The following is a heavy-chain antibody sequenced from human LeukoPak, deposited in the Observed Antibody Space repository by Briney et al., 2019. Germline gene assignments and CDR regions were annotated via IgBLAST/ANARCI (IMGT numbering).Heavy chain of an antibody. J-gene: IGHJ3*02. CDR2: ISSSGSTI. V-gene: IGHV3-11*04. CDR1: GFTFSDYY. D-gene: IGHD6-19*01. Sequence: GGSLRLSCAASGFTFSDYYVSWIRQAPGKGLEWVSYISSSGSTIYYADSVKGRFTISRDNAKNSLYLQMNSLRAEDTAVYYCARDLAVAHDAFDIWGQGTMVTVSS. CDR3: ARDLAVAHDAFDI.